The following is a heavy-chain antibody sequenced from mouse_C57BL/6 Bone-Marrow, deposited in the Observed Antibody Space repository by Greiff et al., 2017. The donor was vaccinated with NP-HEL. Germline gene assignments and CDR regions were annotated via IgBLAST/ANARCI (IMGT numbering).Heavy chain of an antibody. CDR2: ISSGGSYT. V-gene: IGHV5-6*01. Sequence: EVKVVESGGDLVKPGGSLKLSCAASGFTFSSYGMSWVRQTPDKRLEWVATISSGGSYTYYPDSVKGRFTISRDNAKNTLYLQMSSLKSEETAMYYSARSGLRCYFDDWGKGTTLTVAS. J-gene: IGHJ2*01. CDR1: GFTFSSYG. CDR3: ARSGLRCYFDD. D-gene: IGHD1-1*01.